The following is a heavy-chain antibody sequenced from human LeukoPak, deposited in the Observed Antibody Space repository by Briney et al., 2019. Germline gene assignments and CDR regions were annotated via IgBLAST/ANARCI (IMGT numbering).Heavy chain of an antibody. D-gene: IGHD4-17*01. CDR1: GYTFNDYY. CDR3: ARQPHYGDYPGDGAFDI. CDR2: IYPDDSDT. J-gene: IGHJ3*02. Sequence: GESLRISCQASGYTFNDYYIGWVRPMPGKGLEWMGIIYPDDSDTRYSPSFQGQVTISADRSISTAYLQWSSLKASDTAMYYCARQPHYGDYPGDGAFDIWGQGTMVTVSS. V-gene: IGHV5-51*01.